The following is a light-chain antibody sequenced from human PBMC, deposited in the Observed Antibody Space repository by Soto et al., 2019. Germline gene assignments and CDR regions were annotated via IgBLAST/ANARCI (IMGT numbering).Light chain of an antibody. CDR1: HNINTN. CDR2: SAS. CDR3: QQYNNGPPLT. J-gene: IGKJ4*01. V-gene: IGKV3-15*01. Sequence: EIMLTQSPATLSVSPGERATLSCRASHNINTNLAWYQQKPGQAPRLLISSASTRATGVPARFSGSGSGTEFTLTISSLQSEDFALYYCQQYNNGPPLTFGGGTKVEIK.